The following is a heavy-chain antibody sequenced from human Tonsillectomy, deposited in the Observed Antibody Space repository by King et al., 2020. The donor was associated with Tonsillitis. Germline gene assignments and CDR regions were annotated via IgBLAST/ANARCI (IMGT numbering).Heavy chain of an antibody. D-gene: IGHD1-1*01. Sequence: VQLVESGGGVVQPGRSLRLSCAASGFTFSNYAMHWVRQAPGKGLEWVAIISYDGTEKYYADSVKGRFTISRDNSKNKMSVQMNSLRAEDTAVYYCARDLMSGDWNDPLVYFDYWGQGTLVTVSS. CDR3: ARDLMSGDWNDPLVYFDY. CDR1: GFTFSNYA. V-gene: IGHV3-30*04. CDR2: ISYDGTEK. J-gene: IGHJ4*02.